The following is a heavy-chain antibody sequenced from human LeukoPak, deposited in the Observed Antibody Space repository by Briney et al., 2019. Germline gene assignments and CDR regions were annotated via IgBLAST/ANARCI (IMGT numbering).Heavy chain of an antibody. V-gene: IGHV4-34*01. D-gene: IGHD2-2*01. Sequence: SETLSLTCAVYGGSFSGYYWSWIRQPPGKGLEWIGEINHSGSTNYNPSLKSRVTISVDTSKNQFSLKLSSVTAADTAVYYCARGRHCSSTSCYWFDPWGQGTLVTVSS. CDR1: GGSFSGYY. J-gene: IGHJ5*02. CDR3: ARGRHCSSTSCYWFDP. CDR2: INHSGST.